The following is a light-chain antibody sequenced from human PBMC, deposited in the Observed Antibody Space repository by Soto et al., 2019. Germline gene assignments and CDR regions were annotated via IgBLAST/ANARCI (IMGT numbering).Light chain of an antibody. CDR2: EIS. CDR3: SSYTSSNKV. J-gene: IGLJ2*01. Sequence: QSVLTQPASVSGSPGQSITISCTGVSSDVGGYKYVSWYQQHPGKAPKVMIYEISKRPSGVSDRFSGSKSGKTASLTISGLQVEDEADYYCSSYTSSNKVFGGGTQLTVL. CDR1: SSDVGGYKY. V-gene: IGLV2-14*01.